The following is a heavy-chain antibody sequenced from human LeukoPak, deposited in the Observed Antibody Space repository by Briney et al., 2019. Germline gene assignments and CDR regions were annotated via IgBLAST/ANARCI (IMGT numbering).Heavy chain of an antibody. V-gene: IGHV4-34*01. J-gene: IGHJ5*01. Sequence: SETLSLTCAVYGGSFSGYYWTWIRQPPGKGLEWIGSVTYTGNTFYNPSLQSRVTIPIDASKNQFSLNLSSVTAADTAIYFCARTPTGFPNWFDSWGRGTPVTVSS. CDR3: ARTPTGFPNWFDS. D-gene: IGHD3-9*01. CDR1: GGSFSGYY. CDR2: VTYTGNT.